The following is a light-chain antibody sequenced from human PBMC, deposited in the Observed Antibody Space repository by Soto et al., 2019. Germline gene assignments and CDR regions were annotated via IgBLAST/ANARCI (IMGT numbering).Light chain of an antibody. V-gene: IGKV3-20*01. Sequence: EILLTQSPGTLSLSPGERATLSCRASQSVRNNYLAWYQQKPGQAPRLLIYGASGRATGIPDRFSGRGSGTDFTLTISRLEPEDCVVYYCQQYGSSPYTFGQGTKLEI. CDR1: QSVRNNY. J-gene: IGKJ2*01. CDR2: GAS. CDR3: QQYGSSPYT.